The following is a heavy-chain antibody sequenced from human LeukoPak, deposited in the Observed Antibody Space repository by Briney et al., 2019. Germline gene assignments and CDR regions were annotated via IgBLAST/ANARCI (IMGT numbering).Heavy chain of an antibody. CDR2: IIPIFGTA. D-gene: IGHD5-18*01. Sequence: SVKVSCKASGGTFSSYAISWVRQAPGQGLEWMGGIIPIFGTANYAQKFQGRVTITADESTSTAYMELSSLRSEDTAVYYCARDDGYSYRKGVDRFDYWGQETLVTVSS. J-gene: IGHJ4*02. CDR1: GGTFSSYA. V-gene: IGHV1-69*13. CDR3: ARDDGYSYRKGVDRFDY.